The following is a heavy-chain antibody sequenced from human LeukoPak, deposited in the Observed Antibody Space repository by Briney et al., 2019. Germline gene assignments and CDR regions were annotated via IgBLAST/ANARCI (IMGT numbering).Heavy chain of an antibody. CDR3: AKSDYDFWSGYYTGIPFFDY. J-gene: IGHJ4*02. CDR2: ISGSGGST. CDR1: GFTFSSYA. D-gene: IGHD3-3*01. Sequence: GGSLRLSCAASGFTFSSYAMSWVRQAPGKGREWVAAISGSGGSTYYADSVKGRFTISRDNPKNTLYLQMNSLRAEDTAVYYCAKSDYDFWSGYYTGIPFFDYWGQGTLVTVSS. V-gene: IGHV3-23*01.